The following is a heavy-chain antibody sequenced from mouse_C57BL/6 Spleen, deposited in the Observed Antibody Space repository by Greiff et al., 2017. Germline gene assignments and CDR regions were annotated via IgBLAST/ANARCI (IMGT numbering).Heavy chain of an antibody. J-gene: IGHJ2*01. V-gene: IGHV1-15*01. CDR3: TRSGYYSNYEDVDY. CDR2: IDPETGGT. D-gene: IGHD2-5*01. Sequence: QVQLQQSGAELVRPGASVTLSCKASGYTFTDYEMHWVKQTPVHGLEWIGAIDPETGGTAYNQKFKGKAILTADKSSSTAYMELRSLTSEDSAVYYGTRSGYYSNYEDVDYRGQGTTLTVSS. CDR1: GYTFTDYE.